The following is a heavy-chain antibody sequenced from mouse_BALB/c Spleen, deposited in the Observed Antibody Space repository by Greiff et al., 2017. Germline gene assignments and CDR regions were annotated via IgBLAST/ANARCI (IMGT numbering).Heavy chain of an antibody. V-gene: IGHV1-82*01. J-gene: IGHJ1*01. CDR3: ARRRGYFDV. CDR2: IYPGDGDT. Sequence: VKLQESGPELVKPGASVKISCKASGYAFSSSWMNWVKQRPGQGLEWIGRIYPGDGDTNYNGKFKGKATLTADKSSSTAYMQLSSLTSVDSAVYFCARRRGYFDVWGAGTTVTVSS. CDR1: GYAFSSSW.